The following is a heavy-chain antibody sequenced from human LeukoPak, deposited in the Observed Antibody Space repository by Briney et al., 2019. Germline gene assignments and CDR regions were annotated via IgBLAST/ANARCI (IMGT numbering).Heavy chain of an antibody. CDR1: GFTFSGSL. CDR2: VRSKANSYAT. J-gene: IGHJ6*03. V-gene: IGHV3-73*01. D-gene: IGHD3-10*01. CDR3: TSRDNYGSSYYMDV. Sequence: GGSLRLSCAASGFTFSGSLIHWVRQASGKGLEWVGLVRSKANSYATSYSASVKGRFTISRDDSKNTAYLQMNSLNTEDTAIYYCTSRDNYGSSYYMDVWGKGTTVTVSS.